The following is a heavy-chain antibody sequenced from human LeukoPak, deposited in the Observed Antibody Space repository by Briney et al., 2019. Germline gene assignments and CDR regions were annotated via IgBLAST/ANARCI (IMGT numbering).Heavy chain of an antibody. V-gene: IGHV3-33*01. CDR2: IWYDGSNK. Sequence: GRSLRLSCAASGFTFSSYGMHWVRQAPGKGLEWVAVIWYDGSNKYYADSVKGRFTISRDNSKNTLYLQMNSLRAEDTAVYYCARCILTGYCAYGMDVWGQGTTVTVSS. CDR1: GFTFSSYG. J-gene: IGHJ6*02. CDR3: ARCILTGYCAYGMDV. D-gene: IGHD3-9*01.